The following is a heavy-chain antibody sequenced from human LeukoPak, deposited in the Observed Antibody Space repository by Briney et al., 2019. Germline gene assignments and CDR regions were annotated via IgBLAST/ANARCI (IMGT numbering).Heavy chain of an antibody. V-gene: IGHV4-4*07. CDR1: GDFPRSYC. CDR2: IFATGST. J-gene: IGHJ4*02. D-gene: IGHD1-26*01. Sequence: SETLSLTCDLSGDFPRSYCRGWVREPAGKGLEWIGRIFATGSTKFNPSFKRRLNMSMNTSTNQSSLKLSLKLTSVTAADTAVYFCARQGYTASYYFLDFWGQGTLVTVS. CDR3: ARQGYTASYYFLDF.